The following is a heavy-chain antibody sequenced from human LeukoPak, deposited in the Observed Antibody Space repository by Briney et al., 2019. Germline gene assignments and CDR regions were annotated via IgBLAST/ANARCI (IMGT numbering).Heavy chain of an antibody. Sequence: GGSLRLSCAASGFTFSNYGMNWVRQAPGKGLEWVSAISGSGGSTYYADSVKGRFTISRDNSKNTLYLQMNSLRAEDTAVYYCAKSVSETDYWGQGTLVTVSS. D-gene: IGHD2-8*01. CDR3: AKSVSETDY. CDR2: ISGSGGST. CDR1: GFTFSNYG. J-gene: IGHJ4*02. V-gene: IGHV3-23*01.